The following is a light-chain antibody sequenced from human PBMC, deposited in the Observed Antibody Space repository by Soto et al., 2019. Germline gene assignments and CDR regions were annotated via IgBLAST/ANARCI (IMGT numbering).Light chain of an antibody. CDR3: QQYGSSPRT. Sequence: EIVLTQSPGSLSLSPGERATLSCRASQSVSDKLAWYQQKPGQAPRLLIYGASSRATGIPDRFSGSGSGTDFTLTISRLEPEDFAVYYCQQYGSSPRTFGQGTKVDNK. CDR2: GAS. CDR1: QSVSDK. V-gene: IGKV3-20*01. J-gene: IGKJ1*01.